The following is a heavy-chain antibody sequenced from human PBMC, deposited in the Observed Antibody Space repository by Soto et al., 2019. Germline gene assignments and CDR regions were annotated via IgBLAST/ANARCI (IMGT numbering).Heavy chain of an antibody. J-gene: IGHJ5*02. CDR1: GYTFTIYW. D-gene: IGHD3-3*01. V-gene: IGHV5-10-1*01. CDR3: ARRNDLGNLVWLDT. Sequence: GESLKISCNGSGYTFTIYWITLVLQKPGEGLEWMGRIDPSDSYTRYSPSFECHVTISADRSITTAYLQWTSLKASDTAMYYCARRNDLGNLVWLDTWGQGTLVTV. CDR2: IDPSDSYT.